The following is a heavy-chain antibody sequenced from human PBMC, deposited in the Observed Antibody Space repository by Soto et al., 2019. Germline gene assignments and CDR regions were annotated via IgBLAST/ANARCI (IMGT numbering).Heavy chain of an antibody. CDR3: AQRLRDYGLGRERANYFGP. V-gene: IGHV2-5*02. CDR2: IYWDDDK. CDR1: GFSLSTTGVG. D-gene: IGHD3-10*01. J-gene: IGHJ5*02. Sequence: QITLKESGPPLVRPTQTLTLTCTFSGFSLSTTGVGVGWIRQPPGKAREWLALIYWDDDKRYSPPLKSRLTITXDXSKNEVILTMTNMDPVDTATYFHAQRLRDYGLGRERANYFGPWGQGTVVTVSS.